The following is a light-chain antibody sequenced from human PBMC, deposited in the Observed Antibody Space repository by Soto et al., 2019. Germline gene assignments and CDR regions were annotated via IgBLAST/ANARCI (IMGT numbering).Light chain of an antibody. V-gene: IGLV1-40*01. CDR2: GNS. J-gene: IGLJ2*01. CDR1: SSNIGAGYD. Sequence: QSVLTQPPSVSGAPGQRVTISCTWSSSNIGAGYDVHWYQQLPGTAPKLLIYGNSNRPSGVPDPFSGSKSGTSASLAITGLQAEDEADYYCQSYDSRLSGSGFGGGTKLTVL. CDR3: QSYDSRLSGSG.